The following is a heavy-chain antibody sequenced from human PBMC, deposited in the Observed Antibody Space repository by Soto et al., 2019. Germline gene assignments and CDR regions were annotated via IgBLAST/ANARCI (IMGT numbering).Heavy chain of an antibody. V-gene: IGHV4-59*08. CDR3: ARQSGGYYYYGMDV. Sequence: SETLSLTFSSSGCSIIDYCWSWIRQPPGKGLEWIGYIYYSGTTDYSPSLKSRVTISVDTSKNQFSLKLSSVTAADSAIYYCARQSGGYYYYGMDVWGQGTTVT. CDR2: IYYSGTT. D-gene: IGHD1-26*01. J-gene: IGHJ6*02. CDR1: GCSIIDYC.